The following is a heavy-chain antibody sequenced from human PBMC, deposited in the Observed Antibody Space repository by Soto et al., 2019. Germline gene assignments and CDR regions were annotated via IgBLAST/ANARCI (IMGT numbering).Heavy chain of an antibody. D-gene: IGHD3-16*01. J-gene: IGHJ4*02. V-gene: IGHV3-23*01. Sequence: GGSLRLSCAASGFTFSSYAMSWVRQAPGKGLEWVSAISGSGGSTYYADSVKGPLTISRDNSKNTLYLQMNSLRAEDTAVYYCAKDRPGTTFSYYFDYWGQGTLVTVTS. CDR3: AKDRPGTTFSYYFDY. CDR2: ISGSGGST. CDR1: GFTFSSYA.